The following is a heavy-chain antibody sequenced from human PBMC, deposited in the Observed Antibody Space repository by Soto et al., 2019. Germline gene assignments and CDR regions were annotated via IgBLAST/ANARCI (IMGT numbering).Heavy chain of an antibody. Sequence: GGSLRLSCAASGFTFSSYAMSWVRQAPGKGLEWVSAISGSGSSTYYADSVKGRFTISRDSSKNTLYLQMNSLRAEDTAVYYCARPPPPTVTTEYFQHWGKATLVTVPS. CDR1: GFTFSSYA. D-gene: IGHD4-17*01. CDR3: ARPPPPTVTTEYFQH. J-gene: IGHJ1*01. CDR2: ISGSGSST. V-gene: IGHV3-23*01.